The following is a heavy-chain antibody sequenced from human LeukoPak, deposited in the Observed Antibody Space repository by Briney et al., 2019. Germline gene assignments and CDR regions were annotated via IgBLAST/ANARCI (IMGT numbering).Heavy chain of an antibody. D-gene: IGHD3-10*01. CDR1: GFTFSSYA. CDR3: AKGSEPYYYYYYGVDV. J-gene: IGHJ6*02. Sequence: GGSLRLSCAASGFTFSSYAMSWVRQAPGKGLEWVSTISGSAGSTYYADSVKGRFTITRDNSKNTLYLRMNSLRAEDTAVYYCAKGSEPYYYYYYGVDVWGQGTTVTVSS. CDR2: ISGSAGST. V-gene: IGHV3-23*01.